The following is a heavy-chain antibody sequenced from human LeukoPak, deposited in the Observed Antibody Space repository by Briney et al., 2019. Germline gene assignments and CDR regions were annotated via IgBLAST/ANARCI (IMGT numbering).Heavy chain of an antibody. CDR1: GGSIPISTYY. V-gene: IGHV4-39*07. J-gene: IGHJ3*02. CDR3: ARDGLWRSGWDTDDAFDI. CDR2: IYYSGTT. D-gene: IGHD6-19*01. Sequence: PSETLSLTCTVSGGSIPISTYYWGWVRQPPGKGLEWIGSIYYSGTTKYNPSLKSRVTISVDTSKNQFSLKLSSVTAADTAVYYCARDGLWRSGWDTDDAFDIWGQGTVVTVSS.